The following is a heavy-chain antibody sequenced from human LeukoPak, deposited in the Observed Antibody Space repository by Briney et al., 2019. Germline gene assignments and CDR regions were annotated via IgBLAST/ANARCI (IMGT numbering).Heavy chain of an antibody. CDR3: AREGYLNSLGIYYGSGSSIDY. CDR2: ISGSGGST. CDR1: GFTFSSYA. J-gene: IGHJ4*02. V-gene: IGHV3-23*01. Sequence: GGSLRLSCAASGFTFSSYAMSWVRQAPGKGLEWVSAISGSGGSTYYADSVKGRFTISRDNSKNTLYLQMNSLRAEDTAVYYCAREGYLNSLGIYYGSGSSIDYWGQGTLVTVSS. D-gene: IGHD3-10*01.